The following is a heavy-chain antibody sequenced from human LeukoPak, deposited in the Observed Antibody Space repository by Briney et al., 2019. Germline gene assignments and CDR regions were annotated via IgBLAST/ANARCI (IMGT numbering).Heavy chain of an antibody. J-gene: IGHJ4*02. V-gene: IGHV4-31*03. Sequence: SETLSLTCTVSGGSISSGGYYWSWIRQHPGKGLEWIGYIYYSGSTYYNPSLKSRVTISVDTSKNQFSLKLSSVTAADTAVYYCAKGVIPAAHFDYWGQGTLVTVSS. CDR3: AKGVIPAAHFDY. CDR1: GGSISSGGYY. CDR2: IYYSGST. D-gene: IGHD2-2*01.